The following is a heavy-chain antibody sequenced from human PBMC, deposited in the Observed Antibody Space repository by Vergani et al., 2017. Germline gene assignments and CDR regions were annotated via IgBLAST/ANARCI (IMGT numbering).Heavy chain of an antibody. CDR3: VREDCSSTSCYGPDF. CDR1: GFTFSSYS. J-gene: IGHJ4*02. Sequence: EVQLVESGGGLVKRGGSLRLSCAASGFTFSSYSMNWVRQAPGKGLEWLSYIPRSSSPIYYADSVKGRFTISRDNAKNSLYLQMNSLRAEDTAVYYCVREDCSSTSCYGPDFWGQGTLVTVSS. D-gene: IGHD2-2*01. CDR2: IPRSSSPI. V-gene: IGHV3-21*05.